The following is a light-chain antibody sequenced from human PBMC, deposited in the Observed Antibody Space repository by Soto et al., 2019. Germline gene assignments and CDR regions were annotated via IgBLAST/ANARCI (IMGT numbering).Light chain of an antibody. Sequence: DIQMTQSPSTLSASVGDRVTITCRASQSISSWLAWYQQKPGKAPNLLIYDASNLESGVPSRFSGSGSGTDFNLTISSLQPDDSATYYCQQYNPYSRTFGQGTKVDIK. V-gene: IGKV1-5*01. CDR2: DAS. CDR3: QQYNPYSRT. CDR1: QSISSW. J-gene: IGKJ1*01.